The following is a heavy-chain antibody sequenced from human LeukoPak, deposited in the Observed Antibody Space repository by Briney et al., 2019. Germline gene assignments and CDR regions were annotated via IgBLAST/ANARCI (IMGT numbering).Heavy chain of an antibody. D-gene: IGHD1-26*01. J-gene: IGHJ4*02. CDR2: IYYSGST. Sequence: SETLPLTCTVSGGSISSSSYYWGWIRQPPGKGLEWIGSIYYSGSTYYNPSLTSRVTISVDTSKNQFSLKLSSVTAANTAVYYCARLETGAALPLFDYWGQGTLVTVSS. V-gene: IGHV4-39*01. CDR3: ARLETGAALPLFDY. CDR1: GGSISSSSYY.